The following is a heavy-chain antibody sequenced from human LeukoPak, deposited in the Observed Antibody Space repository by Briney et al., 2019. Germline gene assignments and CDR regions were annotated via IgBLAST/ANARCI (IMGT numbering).Heavy chain of an antibody. CDR3: ARGPRGPYSSDY. J-gene: IGHJ4*02. V-gene: IGHV4-59*12. Sequence: SETLSLTCTVSGGSMSPYHWGWIRQPPGKGLEWTGYIYYSGSTNYNPSLKSRVTISVDTSKNQFSLKLSSVTAADTAVYYCARGPRGPYSSDYWGQGTLVTVSS. CDR1: GGSMSPYH. D-gene: IGHD6-13*01. CDR2: IYYSGST.